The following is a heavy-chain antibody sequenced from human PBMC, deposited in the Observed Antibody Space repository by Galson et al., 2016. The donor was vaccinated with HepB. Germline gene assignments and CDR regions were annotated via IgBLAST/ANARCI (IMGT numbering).Heavy chain of an antibody. V-gene: IGHV4-4*02. D-gene: IGHD5-12*01. J-gene: IGHJ4*02. CDR2: IFHIATA. CDR1: VGPISSSDW. CDR3: ARQYRGGPSDS. Sequence: SETLSLTCAVSVGPISSSDWWTWVPQPPGQGLEWIGQIFHIATANYTPSLASRVTISVDTSNNHFSLRLTSVTAADTALYYCARQYRGGPSDSWSQGTLVIVSS.